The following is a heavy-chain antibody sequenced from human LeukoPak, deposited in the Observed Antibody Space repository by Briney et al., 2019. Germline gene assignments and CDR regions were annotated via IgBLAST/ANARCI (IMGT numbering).Heavy chain of an antibody. V-gene: IGHV3-21*01. D-gene: IGHD5-18*01. CDR2: ISSSSSYI. CDR3: ARGFRERQPWIRLWLPGVDAFDI. J-gene: IGHJ3*02. CDR1: GFTFSSYS. Sequence: GGSLRLSCAASGFTFSSYSMNWVRQAPGKGLEWVSSISSSSSYIYYADSVKGRFTISRDNAKNSLYLQMNSLRAEDTVVYYCARGFRERQPWIRLWLPGVDAFDIWGQGTMVTVSS.